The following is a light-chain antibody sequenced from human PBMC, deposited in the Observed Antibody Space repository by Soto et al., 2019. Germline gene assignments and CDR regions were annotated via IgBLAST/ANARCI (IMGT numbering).Light chain of an antibody. CDR2: AAS. Sequence: DLQLTQSPSFLSASVGDRVTITCRASQGISSFLAWYQQKPGGTPKLLIYAASTLQSGVPSRFSGSGSGTVFTLTITSLQPEDFATYYCQQLHTYPYTFGQGTKLEIK. CDR3: QQLHTYPYT. CDR1: QGISSF. J-gene: IGKJ2*01. V-gene: IGKV1-9*01.